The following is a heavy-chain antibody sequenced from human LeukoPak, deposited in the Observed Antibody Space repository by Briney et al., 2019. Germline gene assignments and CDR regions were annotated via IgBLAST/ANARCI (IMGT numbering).Heavy chain of an antibody. V-gene: IGHV3-30*03. CDR3: ARDWYSYDSSGYYAY. D-gene: IGHD3-22*01. CDR1: GFTFSSYI. J-gene: IGHJ4*02. CDR2: ISYDGNNK. Sequence: GGSLRLSCAASGFTFSSYIVNGVRQAPGKGLEGVAVISYDGNNKYYADSVKGRFTISRDNSKKTLYLQMNSLRAEDTAVYYCARDWYSYDSSGYYAYWGQGTLVTVSS.